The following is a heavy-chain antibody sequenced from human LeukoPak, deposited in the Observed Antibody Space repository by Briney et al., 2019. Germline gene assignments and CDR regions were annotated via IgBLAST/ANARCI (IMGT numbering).Heavy chain of an antibody. CDR3: AREETYSSSHYYGMDV. CDR2: IYSGGST. D-gene: IGHD6-6*01. Sequence: GGSLRLSCAASGFTVSSNYMSWVRQAPGKGLDWVSVIYSGGSTYYADSVKGRFTISRDNSKNTLYLQMNSLRAEDTAVYYCAREETYSSSHYYGMDVWGQGTTVTVSS. J-gene: IGHJ6*02. V-gene: IGHV3-66*01. CDR1: GFTVSSNY.